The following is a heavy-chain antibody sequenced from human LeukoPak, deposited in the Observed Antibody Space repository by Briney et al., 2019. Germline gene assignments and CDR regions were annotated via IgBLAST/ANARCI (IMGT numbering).Heavy chain of an antibody. D-gene: IGHD3-22*01. CDR2: IKQDGSEK. J-gene: IGHJ4*02. V-gene: IGHV3-7*01. Sequence: GGSLRLSCAASGFTFSSYAMSWVRQAPGKGLEWVANIKQDGSEKYYVDSVKGRFTISRDNAKNSLYLQMNSLRAEDTAVYYCARGRLFDYWGQGTLVTVSS. CDR1: GFTFSSYA. CDR3: ARGRLFDY.